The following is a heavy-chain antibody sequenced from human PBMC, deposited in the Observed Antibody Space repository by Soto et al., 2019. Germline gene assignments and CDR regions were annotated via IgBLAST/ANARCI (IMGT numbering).Heavy chain of an antibody. V-gene: IGHV3-74*01. J-gene: IGHJ4*02. CDR2: VNSDGSIT. D-gene: IGHD1-26*01. CDR3: ARVGATTWY. CDR1: GFTFSSYW. Sequence: GGSLRLSCAASGFTFSSYWMHWVRQAPGKGLVWVSRVNSDGSITNYADAVRGRFTISRDNAKNTLYLQMDGLRAEDTAVYYCARVGATTWYWGQGTLVTVSS.